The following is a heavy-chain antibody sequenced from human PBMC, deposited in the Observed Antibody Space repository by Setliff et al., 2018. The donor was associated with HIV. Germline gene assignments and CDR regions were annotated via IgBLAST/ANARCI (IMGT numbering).Heavy chain of an antibody. J-gene: IGHJ5*02. V-gene: IGHV1-2*02. CDR1: GYTFTAYY. CDR2: INPDSGGT. Sequence: ASVKVPCKASGYTFTAYYIHWVRQAPGQGLERKGWINPDSGGTKYAQRFQGRVTMTRDTSINTAYMELSRLISDDTALYFCARESLMITFGGGSWFDPWGQGTLVTSPQ. CDR3: ARESLMITFGGGSWFDP. D-gene: IGHD3-16*01.